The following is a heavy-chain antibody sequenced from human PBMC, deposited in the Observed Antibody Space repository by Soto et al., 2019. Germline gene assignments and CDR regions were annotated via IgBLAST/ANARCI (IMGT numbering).Heavy chain of an antibody. Sequence: GGSLRLSCAASEFTFTSYAMSWVRQAPGQGLEWVSDISGSGDSTYYADSVKGRFTISRDNSKNTLYLQMNSLRADDTAVYYCAKGRRSGSYRSRGFDYWGQGTLVTVSS. J-gene: IGHJ4*02. CDR1: EFTFTSYA. CDR2: ISGSGDST. CDR3: AKGRRSGSYRSRGFDY. V-gene: IGHV3-23*01. D-gene: IGHD1-26*01.